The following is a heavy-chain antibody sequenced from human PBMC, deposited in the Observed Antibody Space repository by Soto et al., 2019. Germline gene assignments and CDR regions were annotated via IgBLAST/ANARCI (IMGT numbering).Heavy chain of an antibody. J-gene: IGHJ5*01. Sequence: AGSLSLSCAASGFTFTDYTIYWVRQPPGKGVGWGALISYDGSNQYYRDSVKGRFTISRDNSKNTVSLQMNSLRVEDTAVYYCAKVQDYYFDSGTYNWFDSWGDGTVVTVS. CDR1: GFTFTDYT. V-gene: IGHV3-30*18. CDR3: AKVQDYYFDSGTYNWFDS. CDR2: ISYDGSNQ. D-gene: IGHD3-22*01.